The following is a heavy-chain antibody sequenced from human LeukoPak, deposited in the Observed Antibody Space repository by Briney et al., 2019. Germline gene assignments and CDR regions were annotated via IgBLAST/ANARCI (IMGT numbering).Heavy chain of an antibody. CDR1: GGSFSGYY. D-gene: IGHD2-15*01. CDR3: ARIGYCSGGSCYSKSYFDY. CDR2: INHSGST. Sequence: PSETLSLTCAVSGGSFSGYYWSWIRQPPGKGLEWIGEINHSGSTNYDPSLKSRVTISVDTSKNQFSLKLSSVTAADTAVYYCARIGYCSGGSCYSKSYFDYWGQGTLVTVSS. J-gene: IGHJ4*02. V-gene: IGHV4-34*01.